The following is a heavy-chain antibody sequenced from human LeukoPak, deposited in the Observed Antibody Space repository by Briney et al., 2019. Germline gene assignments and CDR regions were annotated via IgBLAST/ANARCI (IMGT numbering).Heavy chain of an antibody. CDR1: GGSVSSSSYY. CDR3: ARVAPSTDYYYYYMDV. J-gene: IGHJ6*03. CDR2: IYYSGST. D-gene: IGHD2-2*01. Sequence: SETLSLTCTVSGGSVSSSSYYWGWIRQPPGKGLEWIGSIYYSGSTYYNPSLKSRVTISVDTSKNQFSLKLSSVTAADTAVYYCARVAPSTDYYYYYMDVWGKGTTVTVSS. V-gene: IGHV4-39*07.